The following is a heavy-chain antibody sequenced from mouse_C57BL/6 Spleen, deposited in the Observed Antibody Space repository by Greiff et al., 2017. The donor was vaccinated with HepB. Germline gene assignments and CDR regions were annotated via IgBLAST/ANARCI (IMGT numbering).Heavy chain of an antibody. J-gene: IGHJ4*01. V-gene: IGHV5-17*01. CDR2: ISSGSSTI. CDR1: GFTFSDYG. D-gene: IGHD3-1*01. CDR3: ARGLPQYYYAMDY. Sequence: VQGVESGGGLVKPGGSLKLSCAASGFTFSDYGMHWVRQAPEKGLEWVAYISSGSSTIYYADTVKGRFTISRDNAKNTLFLQMTSLRSEDTAMYYCARGLPQYYYAMDYWGQGTSVTVSS.